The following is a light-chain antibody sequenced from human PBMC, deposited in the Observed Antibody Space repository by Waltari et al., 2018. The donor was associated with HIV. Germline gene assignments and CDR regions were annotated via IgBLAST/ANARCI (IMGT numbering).Light chain of an antibody. Sequence: DIQMTQSPSTLSASVGDSVTITCRASQSISSWLAWFQQIPRKAPKLLIYEASNLESGVPSRFSGSGSGTEFTLTISSLQPDDFATYYCQHYNTYSWTFGQGTKVEIK. V-gene: IGKV1-5*03. CDR3: QHYNTYSWT. CDR2: EAS. CDR1: QSISSW. J-gene: IGKJ1*01.